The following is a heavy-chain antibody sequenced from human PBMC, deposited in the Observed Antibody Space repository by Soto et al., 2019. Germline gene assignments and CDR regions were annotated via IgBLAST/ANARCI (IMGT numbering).Heavy chain of an antibody. V-gene: IGHV3-66*01. CDR3: ATSPRDSRLIYFDC. J-gene: IGHJ4*02. Sequence: GALRLSCAPSGFSVDNNYMSWVRQAPGKGLEWVSLIYSGGSTFYADSVKGRFTISRDISKNTLYLQMVSLRAEDTAMYYCATSPRDSRLIYFDCWGRGTLVTVSS. CDR2: IYSGGST. D-gene: IGHD2-21*01. CDR1: GFSVDNNY.